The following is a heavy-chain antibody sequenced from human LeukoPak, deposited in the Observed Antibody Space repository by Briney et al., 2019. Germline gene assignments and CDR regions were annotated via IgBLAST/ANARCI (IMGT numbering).Heavy chain of an antibody. CDR2: INHSGST. D-gene: IGHD3-22*01. V-gene: IGHV4-34*01. CDR3: ARRSAYAPYYFDY. Sequence: SETLSLTCAVYGGSFSGYYWSWIRQPPGKGLEWIGEINHSGSTNSNPSPKSRVTISVDTSKNQFSLKLSSVTAADTAVYYCARRSAYAPYYFDYWGQGTLVTVSS. J-gene: IGHJ4*02. CDR1: GGSFSGYY.